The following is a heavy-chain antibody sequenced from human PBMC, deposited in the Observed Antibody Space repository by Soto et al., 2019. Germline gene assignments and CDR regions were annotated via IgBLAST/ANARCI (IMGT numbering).Heavy chain of an antibody. CDR3: AKGGPFTGGFDP. Sequence: EGQLLQSGGDLVQPGGSLRLSCAGSGLTLRSYAMTWIRQTPEKGLEWVSTISGRSGVPSYADSVNGRFTVSRDNSKNTLYLQMNSLRPDDTGIYYCAKGGPFTGGFDPWGQGTLVTVAS. V-gene: IGHV3-23*01. D-gene: IGHD3-16*01. CDR1: GLTLRSYA. J-gene: IGHJ5*02. CDR2: ISGRSGVP.